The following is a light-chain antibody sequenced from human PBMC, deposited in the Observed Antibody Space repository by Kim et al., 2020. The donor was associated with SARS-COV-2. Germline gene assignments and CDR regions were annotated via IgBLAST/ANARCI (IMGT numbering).Light chain of an antibody. Sequence: PGERATLSCRASQSVSSNYLAWYQQKPVQAPRLLIYGASSRATGIPDRFSGSGSGTDFTLTISRLEPDDFAVYYCQQYGSSPRTFGQGTKVDIK. V-gene: IGKV3-20*01. J-gene: IGKJ1*01. CDR3: QQYGSSPRT. CDR2: GAS. CDR1: QSVSSNY.